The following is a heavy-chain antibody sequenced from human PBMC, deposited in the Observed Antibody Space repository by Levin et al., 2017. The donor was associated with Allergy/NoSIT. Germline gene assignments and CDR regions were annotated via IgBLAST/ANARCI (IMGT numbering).Heavy chain of an antibody. CDR2: ISSSSSYI. CDR3: ARGTPLDIVGAPGPRWSDAFDI. V-gene: IGHV3-21*01. D-gene: IGHD1-26*01. Sequence: GGSLRLSCAASGFTFSSYSMNWVRQAPGKGLEWVSSISSSSSYIYYADSVKGRFTISRDNAKNSLYLQMNSLRAEDTAVYYCARGTPLDIVGAPGPRWSDAFDIWGQGTMVTVSS. CDR1: GFTFSSYS. J-gene: IGHJ3*02.